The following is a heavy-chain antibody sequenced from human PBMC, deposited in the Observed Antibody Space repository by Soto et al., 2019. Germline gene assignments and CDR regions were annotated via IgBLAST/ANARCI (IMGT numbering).Heavy chain of an antibody. CDR2: IYDDGGS. Sequence: PSETLSLTCTVSGASVSRTYWSWIRQPPGKGLEWIGYIYDDGGSNHNPSLKSRVTMPVDTSNNQVSLRLTSVTAADSAVYYCARERSALDSWGQGTLVTVSS. J-gene: IGHJ4*02. V-gene: IGHV4-59*02. CDR1: GASVSRTY. CDR3: ARERSALDS.